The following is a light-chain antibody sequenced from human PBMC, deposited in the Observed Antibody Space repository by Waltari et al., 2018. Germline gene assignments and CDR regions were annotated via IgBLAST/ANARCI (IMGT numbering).Light chain of an antibody. Sequence: FILTQSHSVSESPGRTVTISCSGSGGSFATNYVPWYQQRPGSAPTTVIYADNQRPSGVPDRFSGSVDSSSNSASLTISGLQTEDEADYYCQSYDGDRSWVFGGGTKLTVL. CDR2: ADN. V-gene: IGLV6-57*02. CDR3: QSYDGDRSWV. J-gene: IGLJ3*02. CDR1: GGSFATNY.